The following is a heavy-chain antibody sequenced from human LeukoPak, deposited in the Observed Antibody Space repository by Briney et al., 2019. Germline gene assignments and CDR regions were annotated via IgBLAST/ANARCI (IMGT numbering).Heavy chain of an antibody. CDR2: IYYSGST. J-gene: IGHJ6*02. D-gene: IGHD4-23*01. Sequence: NPSETLSLTCTVSGGSISSYYWSWIRQSPGKGLEWIGYIYYSGSTNYNPSLKSRVTISVDTSKNQFSLKLSSVTAADTAVYYCARLTPVSGMDVWGQGTTVTVSS. V-gene: IGHV4-59*08. CDR3: ARLTPVSGMDV. CDR1: GGSISSYY.